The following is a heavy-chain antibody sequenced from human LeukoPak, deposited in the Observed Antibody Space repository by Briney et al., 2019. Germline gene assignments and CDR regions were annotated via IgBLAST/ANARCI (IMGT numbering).Heavy chain of an antibody. J-gene: IGHJ3*02. CDR3: ARPREKGTTGTTGAFDI. CDR2: IYDSGTT. V-gene: IGHV4-59*08. CDR1: GASISSYY. Sequence: KPSETLSLTCTVSGASISSYYWSWIRQPPGKGLEWIGCIYDSGTTYYNPSLKSRVTISMDTSKNQLSLKLSSVTAADTAVFYCARPREKGTTGTTGAFDIWGQGTMVTVSS. D-gene: IGHD1-1*01.